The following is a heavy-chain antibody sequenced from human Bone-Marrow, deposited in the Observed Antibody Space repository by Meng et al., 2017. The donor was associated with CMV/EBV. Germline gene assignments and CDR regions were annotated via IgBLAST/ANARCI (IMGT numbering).Heavy chain of an antibody. V-gene: IGHV1-2*02. J-gene: IGHJ4*02. CDR2: IHPKSGDT. D-gene: IGHD7-27*01. CDR1: GYTFTDHF. Sequence: ASVKVSCKASGYTFTDHFFHWVRQAPGQGLEWMGWIHPKSGDTHYAQKFQDRLIVTRDTSISTGYMELSSLGSDDTAVYYCARDNDWGPDYWGRGTLVTVSS. CDR3: ARDNDWGPDY.